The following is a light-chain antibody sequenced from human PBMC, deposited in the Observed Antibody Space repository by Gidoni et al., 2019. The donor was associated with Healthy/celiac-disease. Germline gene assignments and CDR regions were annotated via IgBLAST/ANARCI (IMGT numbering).Light chain of an antibody. Sequence: QSVLTQPPSVAGAPGQRVTISCTGSSSNIGAVYDVHWYKQLPGTAPKLLIYGNSNRPSGVPDRFSGSKSGTSASLAITGLQAEDEADYYCQSYDSSLSGVVFGGGTKLTVL. V-gene: IGLV1-40*01. J-gene: IGLJ2*01. CDR1: SSNIGAVYD. CDR3: QSYDSSLSGVV. CDR2: GNS.